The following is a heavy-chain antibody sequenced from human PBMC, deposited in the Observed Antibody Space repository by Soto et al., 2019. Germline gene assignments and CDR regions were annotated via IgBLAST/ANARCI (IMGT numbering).Heavy chain of an antibody. CDR2: VTHSGTT. D-gene: IGHD2-2*01. Sequence: PSETLSLTCAVYGGSFSGYYWTWIRQSPEKGLEWIGEVTHSGTTYYNPSLKTRVTISVHTPKNQFSLKISSVTAADTAVYYCARGIGYCSSINCYSSRRLRFDPWGQGTLVTVSS. J-gene: IGHJ5*02. V-gene: IGHV4-34*01. CDR1: GGSFSGYY. CDR3: ARGIGYCSSINCYSSRRLRFDP.